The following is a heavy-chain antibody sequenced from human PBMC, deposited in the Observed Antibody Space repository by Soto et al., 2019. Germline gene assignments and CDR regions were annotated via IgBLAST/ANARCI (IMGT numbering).Heavy chain of an antibody. J-gene: IGHJ4*02. D-gene: IGHD3-10*01. CDR1: GGTFSTSA. CDR2: IIPVSGTA. Sequence: QVQLVQSGAEVKKSGSSLKVSCRASGGTFSTSAISWVRQAPGQGLEWMGGIIPVSGTANYAQKFQARVTITADESTRTAYMELSSLRSEDTAVYFCAIDPSAHFPEYWGQGTLVTVSS. CDR3: AIDPSAHFPEY. V-gene: IGHV1-69*01.